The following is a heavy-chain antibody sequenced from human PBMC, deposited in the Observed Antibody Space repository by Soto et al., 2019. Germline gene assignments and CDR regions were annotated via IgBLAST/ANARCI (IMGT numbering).Heavy chain of an antibody. CDR2: ITGAISKT. CDR3: AKVGYYNSGWFDS. J-gene: IGHJ5*01. Sequence: GGSLRLSCTASGFSFNAFSMSWVRQAPGKGLEWVSTITGAISKTYYADSVRGRFTVSRDNSKNTLFLQMNSLRVEDTATYYCAKVGYYNSGWFDSWGQGTLVTVSS. D-gene: IGHD6-25*01. V-gene: IGHV3-23*01. CDR1: GFSFNAFS.